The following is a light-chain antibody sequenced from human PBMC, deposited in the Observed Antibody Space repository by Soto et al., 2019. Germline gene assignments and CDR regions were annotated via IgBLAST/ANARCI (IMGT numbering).Light chain of an antibody. CDR1: QDISNY. Sequence: DIQMTQSPSSLSASVGDRVTITCQASQDISNYLNWYQQKPGKAPKLLIYDASNLETGVPSRFSGSGSGTDFTFTIIILQPEDIATYYCQQYDNLLFTFGPGTKVDIK. CDR2: DAS. V-gene: IGKV1-33*01. J-gene: IGKJ3*01. CDR3: QQYDNLLFT.